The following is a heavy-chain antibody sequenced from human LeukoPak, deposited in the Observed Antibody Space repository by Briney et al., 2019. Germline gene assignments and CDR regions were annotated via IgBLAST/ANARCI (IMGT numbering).Heavy chain of an antibody. D-gene: IGHD4-23*01. CDR2: IYTSGST. V-gene: IGHV4-4*07. Sequence: SETLSLTCTVSGGSISSYYWSWIRQPAGKGLEWTGRIYTSGSTNYNPSLKSRVTISIDTSKNQFSLKVSSVTAADTAAYYCARLSGNSAWFDPWGQGTLVTVSS. CDR3: ARLSGNSAWFDP. J-gene: IGHJ5*02. CDR1: GGSISSYY.